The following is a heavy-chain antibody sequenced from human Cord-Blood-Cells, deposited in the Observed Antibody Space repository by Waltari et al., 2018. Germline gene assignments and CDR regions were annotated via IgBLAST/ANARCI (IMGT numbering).Heavy chain of an antibody. J-gene: IGHJ4*02. CDR3: ARGRSGYYYPDY. D-gene: IGHD3-3*01. CDR1: GGAFSGYY. Sequence: QVQLQQWGAGLSKPSETLSLTCAVYGGAFSGYYWSWIRQPPGKGLEWIGEINHSGSTNYNPSLKSRVTISVDTSKNQFSLKLSSVAAADTAVYYCARGRSGYYYPDYWGQGTLVTVSS. CDR2: INHSGST. V-gene: IGHV4-34*01.